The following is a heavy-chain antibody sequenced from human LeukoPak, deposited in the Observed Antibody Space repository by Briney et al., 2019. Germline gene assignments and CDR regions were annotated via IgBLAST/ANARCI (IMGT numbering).Heavy chain of an antibody. Sequence: SETLSLTCAVYGGSFSGYYRSWIRQPPGKGLEWIGEINHSGSTNYNPSLKSRVTISVDTSKNQFSLKLSSVTAADTAVYYCARGLPGSFDYWGQGTLVTVSS. CDR2: INHSGST. CDR1: GGSFSGYY. CDR3: ARGLPGSFDY. V-gene: IGHV4-34*01. D-gene: IGHD3-9*01. J-gene: IGHJ4*02.